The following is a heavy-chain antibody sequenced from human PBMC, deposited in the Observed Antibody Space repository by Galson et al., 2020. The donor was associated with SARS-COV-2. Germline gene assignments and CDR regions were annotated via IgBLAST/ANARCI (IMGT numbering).Heavy chain of an antibody. J-gene: IGHJ4*02. D-gene: IGHD1-1*01. CDR2: INRDGTQA. CDR3: ARILPSGYYDH. CDR1: GFTFRGYW. V-gene: IGHV3-7*01. Sequence: QLGESLKISCTASGFTFRGYWMTWVRQPPGRGLEWVAYINRDGTQADYVDSARGRFTISRDNVESSVYLQMNSLRAEDTAVYYCARILPSGYYDHWGQGTLVTVSS.